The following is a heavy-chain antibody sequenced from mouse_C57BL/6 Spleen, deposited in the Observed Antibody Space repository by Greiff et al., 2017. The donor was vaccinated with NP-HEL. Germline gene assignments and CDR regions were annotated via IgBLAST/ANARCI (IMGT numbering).Heavy chain of an antibody. CDR1: GYSITSGYY. CDR3: ARAAAYYSNYVDYAMDY. D-gene: IGHD2-5*01. V-gene: IGHV3-6*01. J-gene: IGHJ4*01. CDR2: ISYDGSN. Sequence: LQESGPGLVKPSQSLSLTCSVTGYSITSGYYWNWIRQFPGNKLEWMGYISYDGSNNYNPSLKNRISITRDTSKNQFFLKLNSVTTEDTATYYCARAAAYYSNYVDYAMDYWGQGTSVTVSS.